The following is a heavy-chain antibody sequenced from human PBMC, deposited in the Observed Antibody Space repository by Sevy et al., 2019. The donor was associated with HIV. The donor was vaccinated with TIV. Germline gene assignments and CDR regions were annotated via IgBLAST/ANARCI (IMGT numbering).Heavy chain of an antibody. J-gene: IGHJ3*02. CDR2: INPSGGST. CDR1: GYTFTSYY. Sequence: ASVKVSCKASGYTFTSYYMHWVRQAPGQGLEWMGIINPSGGSTSYAQKFQGRVTMTRDTSTSTVYMELSSLRSEDTAVYYSARGYDSSGYYWGAFDIWGQGTMVTVSS. CDR3: ARGYDSSGYYWGAFDI. D-gene: IGHD3-22*01. V-gene: IGHV1-46*03.